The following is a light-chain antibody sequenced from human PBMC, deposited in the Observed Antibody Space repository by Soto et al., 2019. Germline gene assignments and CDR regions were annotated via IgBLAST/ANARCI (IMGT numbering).Light chain of an antibody. V-gene: IGKV1-39*01. CDR1: QSISSY. CDR2: AAS. CDR3: QQSYSTQLP. Sequence: DIQRTHSPSSLSASVGDRVTITCRASQSISSYLNWYQQKPGRAPKLLIYAASSLQSGVPSRFSGSGSGKDLTLTISTLQPEDFATYYCQQSYSTQLPFGGGTQVDIX. J-gene: IGKJ4*01.